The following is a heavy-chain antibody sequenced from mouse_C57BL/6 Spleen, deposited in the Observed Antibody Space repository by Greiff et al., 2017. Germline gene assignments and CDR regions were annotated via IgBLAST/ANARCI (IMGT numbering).Heavy chain of an antibody. D-gene: IGHD1-1*01. V-gene: IGHV1-82*01. J-gene: IGHJ1*03. CDR2: IYPGDGDT. Sequence: VQLQQSGAELVKPGASVKLSCKASGYTFTSYWMNWVKQRPGQGLEWIGRIYPGDGDTNYNEKFKGKATLTADKSSSTAYMQLSSLTSEDSAVSFWARSLYYGSGWYFDVWGTGTTVTVSS. CDR3: ARSLYYGSGWYFDV. CDR1: GYTFTSYW.